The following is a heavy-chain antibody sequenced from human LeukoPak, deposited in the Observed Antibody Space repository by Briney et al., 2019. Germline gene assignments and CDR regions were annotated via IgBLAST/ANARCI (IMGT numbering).Heavy chain of an antibody. CDR1: GFSFSRFW. CDR3: ASHPHEPGMDV. D-gene: IGHD1-14*01. V-gene: IGHV3-21*01. Sequence: PGGSLRLSCAASGFSFSRFWMTWVRQAPGKGLEWVSSISSSSSYIYYADSVKGRFTISRDNAKNSLYLQMNSLRAEDTAVYYCASHPHEPGMDVWGQGTTVTVSS. CDR2: ISSSSSYI. J-gene: IGHJ6*02.